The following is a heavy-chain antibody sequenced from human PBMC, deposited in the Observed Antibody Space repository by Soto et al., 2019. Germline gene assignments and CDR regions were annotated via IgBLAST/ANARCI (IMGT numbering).Heavy chain of an antibody. CDR3: ARDSGDMVRGVGGGLDY. D-gene: IGHD3-10*01. Sequence: QVQLVESGGGVVQPGRSLRLSCAASGFTFSSYGMHWVRQAPGKGLEWVAVIWYDGSNKYYADSVKGRFTISRDNSKNTLYLQMNSLRAEDTAVYYCARDSGDMVRGVGGGLDYWGQGTLVIVSS. V-gene: IGHV3-33*01. CDR1: GFTFSSYG. CDR2: IWYDGSNK. J-gene: IGHJ4*02.